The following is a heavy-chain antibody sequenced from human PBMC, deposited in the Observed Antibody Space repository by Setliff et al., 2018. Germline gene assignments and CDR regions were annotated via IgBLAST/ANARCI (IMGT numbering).Heavy chain of an antibody. J-gene: IGHJ6*03. V-gene: IGHV1-3*01. Sequence: ASVKVSCKASGYTLTNYYMHWVRQAPGQGLEWMGWINAGNDNTHYSQKFQGRVTITRDTSASTVYMELSSVRSEDTAVYYCATLGSYYRLGNYMDVWGKGTMVTVSS. CDR2: INAGNDNT. CDR1: GYTLTNYY. D-gene: IGHD3-10*01. CDR3: ATLGSYYRLGNYMDV.